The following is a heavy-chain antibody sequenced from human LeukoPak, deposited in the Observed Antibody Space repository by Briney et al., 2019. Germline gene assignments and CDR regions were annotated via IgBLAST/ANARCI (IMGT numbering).Heavy chain of an antibody. CDR3: AREGIRAGDTLLYYYMDV. D-gene: IGHD6-13*01. V-gene: IGHV3-11*04. CDR2: SSSHGTNV. CDR1: GFSVNDFY. Sequence: GGSLRLSCAASGFSVNDFYMSWIRQSPGKGLEWISDSSSHGTNVYYADSVKGRFTISRDNAKNSLELQMNSLRAEDTAVYYCAREGIRAGDTLLYYYMDVWGKGTTVTVSS. J-gene: IGHJ6*03.